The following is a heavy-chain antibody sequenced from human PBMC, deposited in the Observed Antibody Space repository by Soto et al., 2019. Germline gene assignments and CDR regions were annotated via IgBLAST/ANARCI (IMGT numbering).Heavy chain of an antibody. CDR2: IYWDDDK. Sequence: QLTLKESGPTLVRPAQTLTLTCDFSGFSLSTYDMGVAWIRQPPGKALEWLALIYWDDDKRYSPSLKDRLAISKDTSSNQVVLTITNMDPGDTATYFCAHAGDYDLLTFDHWGPGTLVTVSS. V-gene: IGHV2-5*02. CDR1: GFSLSTYDMG. J-gene: IGHJ4*02. D-gene: IGHD4-17*01. CDR3: AHAGDYDLLTFDH.